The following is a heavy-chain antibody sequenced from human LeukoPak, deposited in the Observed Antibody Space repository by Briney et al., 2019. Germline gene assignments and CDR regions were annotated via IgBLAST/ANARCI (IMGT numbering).Heavy chain of an antibody. D-gene: IGHD3-22*01. CDR3: AKDRSGYPFDGFNI. Sequence: PGGSLRLSCATSGFTFDDYAMHWVRQRPGKGLEWVSGITWNSDSLAYADAVKGRFTISRDSAKNSLYLQMNSLRAEDTALYYCAKDRSGYPFDGFNIWGQGTMVTVSS. CDR2: ITWNSDSL. V-gene: IGHV3-9*01. J-gene: IGHJ3*02. CDR1: GFTFDDYA.